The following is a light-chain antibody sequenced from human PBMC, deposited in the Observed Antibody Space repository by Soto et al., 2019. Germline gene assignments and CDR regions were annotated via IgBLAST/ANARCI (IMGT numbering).Light chain of an antibody. CDR1: QTISSW. V-gene: IGKV1-5*03. CDR2: KAF. Sequence: DIQMTQSPSTLSGSVGDRVTITCRARQTISSWLAWYQQKSGKAPKLLLYKAFTLKSGVPSRFRGSGSGTEFTLTISSLQHDDFATYYCQRYNSYSEAFGQGTKVDIK. CDR3: QRYNSYSEA. J-gene: IGKJ1*01.